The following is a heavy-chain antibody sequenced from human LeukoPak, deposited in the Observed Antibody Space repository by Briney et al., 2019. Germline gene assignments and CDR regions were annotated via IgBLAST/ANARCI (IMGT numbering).Heavy chain of an antibody. V-gene: IGHV4-59*08. D-gene: IGHD6-19*01. J-gene: IGHJ4*02. CDR1: GGSITSYY. Sequence: SETLSLTCTVSGGSITSYYWSWIRQPPGKGLGWIGYIYSSGSTTYNPSLKSRVTISVDTSKNQFSLKLTSVTAADTAVYYCARRAVAENYFDYWGQGTLVTDSS. CDR2: IYSSGST. CDR3: ARRAVAENYFDY.